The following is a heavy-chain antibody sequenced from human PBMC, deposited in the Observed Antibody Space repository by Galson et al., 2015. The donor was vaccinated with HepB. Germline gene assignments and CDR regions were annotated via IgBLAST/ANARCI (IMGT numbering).Heavy chain of an antibody. CDR1: GGTFSSYA. CDR2: IIPILGIA. J-gene: IGHJ4*02. Sequence: SVKVSCKASGGTFSSYAISWVRQAPGQGLEWMGRIIPILGIANYAQKFQGRVTITADKSTSTAYMELGSLRSEDTAVYYCAREDGGVLLWFGELSHFDYWGQGTLVTVSS. V-gene: IGHV1-69*04. CDR3: AREDGGVLLWFGELSHFDY. D-gene: IGHD3-10*01.